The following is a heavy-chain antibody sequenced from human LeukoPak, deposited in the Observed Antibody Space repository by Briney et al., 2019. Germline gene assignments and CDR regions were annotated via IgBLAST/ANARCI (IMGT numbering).Heavy chain of an antibody. Sequence: GESLKISCKGSGYSFTSYWIGLVRPMPGKGLEWMGIIYPGDSDTRYSPSFQGQVTISADKSISTAYLQWSSLKASDTAMYYCARQAYYYDSSGYYPPTNNAFDIWGQGTMVTVSS. CDR2: IYPGDSDT. D-gene: IGHD3-22*01. CDR3: ARQAYYYDSSGYYPPTNNAFDI. CDR1: GYSFTSYW. V-gene: IGHV5-51*01. J-gene: IGHJ3*02.